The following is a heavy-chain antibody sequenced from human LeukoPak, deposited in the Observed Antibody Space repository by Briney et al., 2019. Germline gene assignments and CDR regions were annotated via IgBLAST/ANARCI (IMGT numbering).Heavy chain of an antibody. J-gene: IGHJ4*02. CDR3: ARQPLYDTSGYGQFDY. CDR2: IYHNGNT. V-gene: IGHV4-34*01. D-gene: IGHD3-22*01. Sequence: PSETLSLTCAVYGGSFCGYYWSWIRHPPGEGLEWSGEIYHNGNTNYNPSLKSRVTISVDTSKNQFSLRLSSVTAADTALYYCARQPLYDTSGYGQFDYWGQGTLVTVSS. CDR1: GGSFCGYY.